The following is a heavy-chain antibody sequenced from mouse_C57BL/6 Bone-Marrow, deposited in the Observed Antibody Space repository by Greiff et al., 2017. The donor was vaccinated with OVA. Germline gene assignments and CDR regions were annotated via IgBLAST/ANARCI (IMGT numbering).Heavy chain of an antibody. CDR3: TRIYYYGSSYVDY. CDR2: IYPGNSDT. J-gene: IGHJ2*01. CDR1: GYTFTSYW. V-gene: IGHV1-5*01. Sequence: EVQLQQSGTVLARPGASVKMSCKTSGYTFTSYWMHWVKQRPGQGLEWIGAIYPGNSDTSYNQKFKGKAKLTAVTSASTAYMELSSLTNEDSAVYYCTRIYYYGSSYVDYWGQGTTLTVSS. D-gene: IGHD1-1*01.